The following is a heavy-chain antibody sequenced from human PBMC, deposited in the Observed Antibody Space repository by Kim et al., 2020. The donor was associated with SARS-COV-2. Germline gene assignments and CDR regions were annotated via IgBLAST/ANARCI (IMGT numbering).Heavy chain of an antibody. V-gene: IGHV4-34*01. Sequence: PSLKSRVTISVDTSKNQFSLKLSSVTAADTAVYYCARVSGWYDYYYGMDVWGQGTTVTVSS. J-gene: IGHJ6*02. D-gene: IGHD6-19*01. CDR3: ARVSGWYDYYYGMDV.